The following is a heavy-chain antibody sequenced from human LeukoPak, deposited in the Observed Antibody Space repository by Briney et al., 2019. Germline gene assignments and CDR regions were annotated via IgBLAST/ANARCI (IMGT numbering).Heavy chain of an antibody. D-gene: IGHD6-6*01. V-gene: IGHV3-11*01. CDR3: ARGQLGSLYYYYYMDV. CDR1: GFTFSDYY. CDR2: ISSSGSTI. J-gene: IGHJ6*03. Sequence: GGPLRLSCAASGFTFSDYYMSWIRQAPGKGLEWVSYISSSGSTIYYADSVKGRFTISRDNAKNSLYLQMNSLRAEDTAVYYCARGQLGSLYYYYYMDVWGKGTTVTVSS.